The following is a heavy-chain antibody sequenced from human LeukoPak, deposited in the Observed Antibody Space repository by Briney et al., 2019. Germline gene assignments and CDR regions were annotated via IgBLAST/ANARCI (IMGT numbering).Heavy chain of an antibody. CDR2: INSDGSST. CDR1: GFTFSSYW. J-gene: IGHJ4*02. CDR3: ARTGYYGSGSYYRGDFDY. Sequence: PGGSLRLSCAASGFTFSSYWMHWVRQAPGKGLVWVSRINSDGSSTSYADSVKGRFTISRDNAKNTLYLQMNSLRAEDTAVYYCARTGYYGSGSYYRGDFDYWGQGTLVTVSS. D-gene: IGHD3-10*01. V-gene: IGHV3-74*01.